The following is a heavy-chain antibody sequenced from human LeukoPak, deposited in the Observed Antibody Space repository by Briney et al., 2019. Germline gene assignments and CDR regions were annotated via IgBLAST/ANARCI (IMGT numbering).Heavy chain of an antibody. CDR3: ARPNTWITEGFDH. J-gene: IGHJ5*02. CDR1: GGSISSYY. V-gene: IGHV4-39*01. Sequence: ASETLSLTCTVSGGSISSYYWGWIRQPPGKGLQWIGSIYGDGTTFYNPSLKSRLTISIDTSKNQFSLKVTSMTAADTAVYYCARPNTWITEGFDHWGQGALVTVSS. CDR2: IYGDGTT. D-gene: IGHD3-16*01.